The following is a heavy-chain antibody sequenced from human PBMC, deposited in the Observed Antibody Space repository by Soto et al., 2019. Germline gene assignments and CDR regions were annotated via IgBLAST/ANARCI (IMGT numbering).Heavy chain of an antibody. CDR2: ISGGGGYT. CDR1: GFTFSSYA. Sequence: PGGSLRLSCAASGFTFSSYAMSWVRQAPGKGLERVSVISGGGGYTYYADSVKGRFTISRDNSKNTLYLQMNSLRAEDTAVYYCAKDDAATRTYDAFDIWGQGTMVTVSS. J-gene: IGHJ3*02. V-gene: IGHV3-23*01. D-gene: IGHD1-1*01. CDR3: AKDDAATRTYDAFDI.